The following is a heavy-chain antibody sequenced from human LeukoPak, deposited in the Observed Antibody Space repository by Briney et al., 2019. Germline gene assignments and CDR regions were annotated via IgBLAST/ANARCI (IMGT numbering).Heavy chain of an antibody. CDR2: IDPNSGDT. Sequence: ASVKVSCKASGYSDTGYVIHCVRPAPGQGLEWMGCIDPNSGDTKYAQKFQGRVSMPRDTSTRTAYMELSRLRSDDTAVYFCARFGSTGYSLDYWGQGTLVTVSS. CDR1: GYSDTGYV. J-gene: IGHJ4*02. D-gene: IGHD3-22*01. V-gene: IGHV1-2*02. CDR3: ARFGSTGYSLDY.